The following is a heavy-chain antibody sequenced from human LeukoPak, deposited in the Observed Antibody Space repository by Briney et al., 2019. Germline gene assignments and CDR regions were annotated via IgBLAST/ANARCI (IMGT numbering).Heavy chain of an antibody. CDR1: GFTFSDYY. CDR3: ARPKGPLYYHGSGSPYDY. J-gene: IGHJ4*02. Sequence: PGGSLRLSCAASGFTFSDYYMSWIRQAPGKGLEWVSFISSSGSAIYYADSVKGRFTISRDNAKNSLYLQMNSLRAEDTAVYYCARPKGPLYYHGSGSPYDYWGQGTLVTVSS. D-gene: IGHD3-10*01. V-gene: IGHV3-11*01. CDR2: ISSSGSAI.